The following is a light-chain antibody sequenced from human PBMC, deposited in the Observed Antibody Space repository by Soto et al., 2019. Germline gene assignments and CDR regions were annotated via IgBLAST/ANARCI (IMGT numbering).Light chain of an antibody. CDR3: QQSGDFPYT. CDR2: DAS. V-gene: IGKV1-33*01. Sequence: DIQMTQSPSSLSASVGDRVTITCQASRDVTKSVNWYQQIPGKAPKLLIFDASRLERGVPSRFSGSGSGTDFTFNISSLQPEDFATYYCQQSGDFPYTFGPGTKLDIK. J-gene: IGKJ2*01. CDR1: RDVTKS.